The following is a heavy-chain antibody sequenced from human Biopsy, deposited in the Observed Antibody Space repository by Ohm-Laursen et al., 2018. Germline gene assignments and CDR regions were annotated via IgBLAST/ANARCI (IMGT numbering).Heavy chain of an antibody. CDR1: GDTFTTSA. CDR2: IIPLIGLT. J-gene: IGHJ4*02. V-gene: IGHV1-69*04. D-gene: IGHD2-15*01. CDR3: ARDCNGDNCGVDF. Sequence: SVKISCKASGDTFTTSAINWVRQAPGQGLECIGRIIPLIGLTNYAQKFQGRVTITADKFTNTVYMELSSLRSDDTAVYFCARDCNGDNCGVDFWGQGTLVTVS.